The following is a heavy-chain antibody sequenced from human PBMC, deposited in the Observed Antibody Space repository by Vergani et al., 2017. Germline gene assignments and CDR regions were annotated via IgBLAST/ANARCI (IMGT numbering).Heavy chain of an antibody. CDR2: INAGNGNT. J-gene: IGHJ4*02. CDR3: ARSGYTRSSPRPLDY. V-gene: IGHV1-3*01. CDR1: GYTFTSYA. D-gene: IGHD6-6*01. Sequence: QVQLVQSGAEVKKPGASVKVSCKASGYTFTSYAMHWVRQAPGQRLEWMGWINAGNGNTKYSQKFQGRVTITRDTSASTAYMELSSLRSEDTAVYYCARSGYTRSSPRPLDYWGQGTLVTVSS.